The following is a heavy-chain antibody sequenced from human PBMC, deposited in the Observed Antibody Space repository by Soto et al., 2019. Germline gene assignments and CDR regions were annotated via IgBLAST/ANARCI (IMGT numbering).Heavy chain of an antibody. CDR1: GYTFTSYA. CDR3: ARDQGGSYPDPFTFDP. CDR2: INAGNGNT. Sequence: ASVKVSCKASGYTFTSYAMHWVRQAPGQRLEWMGWINAGNGNTKYSQKFQGRVTMTTDTSTSTAYMELRSLRSDDTAVYYCARDQGGSYPDPFTFDPWGQGTLVTVSS. D-gene: IGHD1-26*01. J-gene: IGHJ5*02. V-gene: IGHV1-3*01.